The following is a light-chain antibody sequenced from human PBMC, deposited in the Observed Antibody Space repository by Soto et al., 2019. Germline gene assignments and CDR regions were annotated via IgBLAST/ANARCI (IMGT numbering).Light chain of an antibody. CDR1: QNIDNY. J-gene: IGKJ4*01. CDR3: QESYKSPEVS. Sequence: DIQMTQSPSSLSASLGDRVTITCRASQNIDNYLNWYQQKPGKAPKLLIYATSTLQSGVPSRFSGSGYGTEFTVTISSLQAEDLATYCCQESYKSPEVSFGGGTKVEIK. V-gene: IGKV1-39*01. CDR2: ATS.